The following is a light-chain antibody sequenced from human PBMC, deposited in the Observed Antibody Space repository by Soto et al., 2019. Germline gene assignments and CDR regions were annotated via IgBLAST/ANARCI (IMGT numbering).Light chain of an antibody. J-gene: IGKJ1*01. CDR2: GAS. CDR3: QQYNNWPWT. Sequence: EIVMTQSPATLSVSPGERASLSCRASQSISRNLAWYQQKPGQAPRLLIYGASTRATGIPARFSGSGSGTDFTLTISSLQSEDFAVYYCQQYNNWPWTFGQGTKVDIK. V-gene: IGKV3-15*01. CDR1: QSISRN.